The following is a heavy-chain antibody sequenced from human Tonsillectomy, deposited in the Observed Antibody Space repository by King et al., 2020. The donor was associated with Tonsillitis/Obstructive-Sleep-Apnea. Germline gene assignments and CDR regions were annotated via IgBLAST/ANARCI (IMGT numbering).Heavy chain of an antibody. CDR2: INHSGST. D-gene: IGHD5-12*01. V-gene: IGHV4-34*01. J-gene: IGHJ4*02. CDR3: ARPQDYSGYVFY. Sequence: VQLQQWAAGLLKPSETLSLTCAVYGGSFSDYYWSWIRQPPGKGLEWIGEINHSGSTNYNPSLKSRVTISVDTSKNQFSLKLSSVTAADTAVYYCARPQDYSGYVFYWGQGNLVTVSS. CDR1: GGSFSDYY.